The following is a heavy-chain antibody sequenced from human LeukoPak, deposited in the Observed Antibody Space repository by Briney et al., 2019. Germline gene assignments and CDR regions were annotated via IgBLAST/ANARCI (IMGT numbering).Heavy chain of an antibody. Sequence: PGGSLRLSCAASGLPFSRYWMSWVRQAPGKGLEWVANIKPDGSEKHYVDSVKGRFTFSRDNAKNSLYLQMNGLRAEDMAVYYCARLAAGSDYFDYWGQGTLVTVSS. CDR3: ARLAAGSDYFDY. CDR2: IKPDGSEK. CDR1: GLPFSRYW. J-gene: IGHJ4*02. V-gene: IGHV3-7*04. D-gene: IGHD6-13*01.